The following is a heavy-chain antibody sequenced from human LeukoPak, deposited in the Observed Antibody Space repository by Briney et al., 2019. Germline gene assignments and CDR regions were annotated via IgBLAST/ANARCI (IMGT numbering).Heavy chain of an antibody. Sequence: GGSLRLSCAASGFTFSYYSMNWVRQAPGKGLEWVSYISSSSKTIYYADSVKGRFTISRDNAKKSLYLQMNSLRDEDTAVYYRARETVVVPAAMSWRAFDIWGQGTMVTVSS. D-gene: IGHD2-2*01. CDR1: GFTFSYYS. V-gene: IGHV3-48*02. J-gene: IGHJ3*02. CDR3: ARETVVVPAAMSWRAFDI. CDR2: ISSSSKTI.